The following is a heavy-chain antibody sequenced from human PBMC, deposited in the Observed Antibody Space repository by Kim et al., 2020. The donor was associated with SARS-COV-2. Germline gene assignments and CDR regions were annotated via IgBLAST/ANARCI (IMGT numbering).Heavy chain of an antibody. V-gene: IGHV3-33*01. D-gene: IGHD3-9*01. CDR1: GFTFSSYG. CDR3: ARAHDILTGNGWFDP. J-gene: IGHJ5*02. Sequence: GGSLRLSCAASGFTFSSYGMHWVRQAPGKGLEWVAVIWYDGSNKYYADSVKGRFTISRDNSKNTLYLQMNSLRAEDTAVYYCARAHDILTGNGWFDPWGQGTLVTVSS. CDR2: IWYDGSNK.